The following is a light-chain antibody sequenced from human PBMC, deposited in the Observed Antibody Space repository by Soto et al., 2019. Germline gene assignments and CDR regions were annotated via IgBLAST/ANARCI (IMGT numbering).Light chain of an antibody. Sequence: DLQMTQSPSTLSASVGDRVTITCRASQSISSWLAWYQQKPGKAPKLLIYDASNLESGVPSRFSGSGSGTEFTLTINRLQPDDFATYYCQQYNNYRTFGQGTKVEIK. J-gene: IGKJ1*01. V-gene: IGKV1-5*01. CDR3: QQYNNYRT. CDR1: QSISSW. CDR2: DAS.